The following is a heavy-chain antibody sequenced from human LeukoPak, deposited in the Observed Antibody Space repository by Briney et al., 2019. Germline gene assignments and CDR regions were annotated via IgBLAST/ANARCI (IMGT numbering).Heavy chain of an antibody. CDR1: GFTFSSYA. CDR2: ISSNGGST. D-gene: IGHD6-19*01. Sequence: GGSLRLSCAASGFTFSSYAMHWVRQAPGKGLEYVSAISSNGGSTYHANSVKGRFTISRDNSKNTLYLQMGSLRAEDMAVYYCARSAEEYSSGWYYFDYWGQGTLVTVSS. CDR3: ARSAEEYSSGWYYFDY. V-gene: IGHV3-64*01. J-gene: IGHJ4*02.